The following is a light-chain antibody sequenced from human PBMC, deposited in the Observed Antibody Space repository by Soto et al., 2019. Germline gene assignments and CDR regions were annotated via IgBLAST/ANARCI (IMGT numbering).Light chain of an antibody. Sequence: DIQMTQSPSSLSASVGDRVTITCRASQSISSYLNWYQQKPGKAPKLLIHAASSLQSGVPSRFSGSGSGTDFTLTISSLQPEDRATYYCQQSYSTPFTFGPGTKVDV. V-gene: IGKV1-39*01. CDR1: QSISSY. CDR3: QQSYSTPFT. CDR2: AAS. J-gene: IGKJ3*01.